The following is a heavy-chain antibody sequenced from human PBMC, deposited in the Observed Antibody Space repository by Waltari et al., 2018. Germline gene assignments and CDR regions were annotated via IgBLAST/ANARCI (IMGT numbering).Heavy chain of an antibody. V-gene: IGHV3-30*01. Sequence: QVQLVESGGGVVQPGRSVRLSCAASGLTFSDYAMYWVRQAPGKGLEWVAVISYDGKNKYYADSVKGRFTISRDDSKKTLYLQMNSLRTEDTAVYYCTRDLWFDYWGQGTLVTVSS. D-gene: IGHD2-21*01. J-gene: IGHJ4*02. CDR2: ISYDGKNK. CDR1: GLTFSDYA. CDR3: TRDLWFDY.